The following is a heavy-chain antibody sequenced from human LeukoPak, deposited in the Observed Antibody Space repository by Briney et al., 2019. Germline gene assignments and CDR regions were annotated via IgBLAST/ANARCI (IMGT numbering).Heavy chain of an antibody. CDR1: GGSISSYY. CDR2: IYTSGST. J-gene: IGHJ3*02. CDR3: AKGRGGESGSVSLYPDAFNM. Sequence: SETLSLTCTVSGGSISSYYWSWIRQPAGKGLEWIGRIYTSGSTNYNPSLKSRVTMSVDTSKNQFSLKLSSVTAADTAVYYCAKGRGGESGSVSLYPDAFNMWGQGTTVTVSS. D-gene: IGHD3-10*01. V-gene: IGHV4-4*07.